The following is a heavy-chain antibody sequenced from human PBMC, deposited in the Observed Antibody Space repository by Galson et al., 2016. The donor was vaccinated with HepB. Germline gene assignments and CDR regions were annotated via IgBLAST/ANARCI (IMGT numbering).Heavy chain of an antibody. CDR3: AKDLTIFGMIMSPGD. CDR2: ISGESFYI. V-gene: IGHV3-21*01. D-gene: IGHD3-3*01. J-gene: IGHJ1*01. Sequence: SLRLSCAASGLTFTTYSMHWVRQAPGKGLEWVSSISGESFYIYNADSVKGRFTISRDNAKNSLYLQMNSLRPEDTAVYYCAKDLTIFGMIMSPGDWGQGTLVTVSS. CDR1: GLTFTTYS.